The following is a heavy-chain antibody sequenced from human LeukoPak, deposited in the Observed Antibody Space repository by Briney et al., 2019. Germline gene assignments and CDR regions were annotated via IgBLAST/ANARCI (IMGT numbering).Heavy chain of an antibody. CDR2: INPSGGST. CDR1: GYTFITYY. V-gene: IGHV1-46*01. Sequence: ASVKVSCKASGYTFITYYMHWVRQAPGQGLEWMGIINPSGGSTSYAQKFQGRATMTGDTSTSTVYMELSSLRSEDTAVYYCAKYVSYHDSGFNIWGQGTMVTVSS. CDR3: AKYVSYHDSGFNI. J-gene: IGHJ3*02. D-gene: IGHD3-16*01.